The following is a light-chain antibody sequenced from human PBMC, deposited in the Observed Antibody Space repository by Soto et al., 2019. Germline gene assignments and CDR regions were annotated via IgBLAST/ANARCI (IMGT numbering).Light chain of an antibody. CDR2: EVI. J-gene: IGLJ2*01. V-gene: IGLV2-8*01. CDR3: SSYAGRNNVD. Sequence: QSALTQPPSASGSPGQSVTISCTGTSSDVGGYYYVSWYQHHPGKAPKLIIYEVIKRPSGVPDRFSGSKSDNTASLTVSGLRAEDEAHYYFSSYAGRNNVDFGGGTKLTVL. CDR1: SSDVGGYYY.